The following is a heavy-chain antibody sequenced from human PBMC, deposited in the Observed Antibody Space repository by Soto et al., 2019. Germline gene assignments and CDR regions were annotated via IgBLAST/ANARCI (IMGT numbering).Heavy chain of an antibody. Sequence: ASVKVSCKASGYTFTGYYMHWVRQAPGQGLEWMGWINPNSGGTNYAQKFQGWVTMTRDTSISTAYMELSRLRSDDTAVYYCARGDIVVVPAAMHDYYYMEVWGKGTTVTVSS. CDR1: GYTFTGYY. D-gene: IGHD2-2*01. CDR2: INPNSGGT. V-gene: IGHV1-2*04. CDR3: ARGDIVVVPAAMHDYYYMEV. J-gene: IGHJ6*03.